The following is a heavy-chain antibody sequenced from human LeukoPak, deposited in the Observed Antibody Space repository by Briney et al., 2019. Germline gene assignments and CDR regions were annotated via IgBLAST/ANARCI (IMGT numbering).Heavy chain of an antibody. D-gene: IGHD2-21*02. CDR3: ARDNIVVVTALHAFDI. CDR1: GGSISSSSYY. J-gene: IGHJ3*02. Sequence: SETLSLTCTVSGGSISSSSYYWGWIRQPPGKGLEWIGSIYYSGSTYYNPSLKSRVTISVDTSKNQFSLKLSSVTAADTAVYYCARDNIVVVTALHAFDIWGQGTMVTVSS. V-gene: IGHV4-39*07. CDR2: IYYSGST.